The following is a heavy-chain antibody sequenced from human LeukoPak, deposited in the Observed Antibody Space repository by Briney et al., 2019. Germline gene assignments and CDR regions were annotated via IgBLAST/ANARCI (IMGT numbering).Heavy chain of an antibody. CDR1: GFTFSSYW. J-gene: IGHJ4*02. D-gene: IGHD1-26*01. Sequence: GGSLRLSCAASGFTFSSYWMSWVRQAPGKGLEWVANIKQDGSEKYYVDSVKGRFTISRDNAKNSVYLQMNSLRVEDTAVYCASAAGWEFGYWGQGTLVTVSS. V-gene: IGHV3-7*01. CDR2: IKQDGSEK. CDR3: SAAGWEFGY.